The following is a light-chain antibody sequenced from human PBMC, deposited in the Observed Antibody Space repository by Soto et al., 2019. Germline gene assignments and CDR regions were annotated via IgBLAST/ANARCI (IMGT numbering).Light chain of an antibody. Sequence: EIVLTQSPATLPLSPGERATLSCRASHSVNVYLGWYQEKPGKPPRLLISEASKRATGIPARFSGSGSGTDFTLTISGLEPEDSELYFCHERYSWPHTFGQGTKLEI. CDR2: EAS. CDR1: HSVNVY. V-gene: IGKV3-11*01. CDR3: HERYSWPHT. J-gene: IGKJ2*01.